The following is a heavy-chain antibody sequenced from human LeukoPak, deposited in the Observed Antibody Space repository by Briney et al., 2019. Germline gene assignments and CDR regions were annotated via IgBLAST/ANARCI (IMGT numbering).Heavy chain of an antibody. V-gene: IGHV3-30*04. J-gene: IGHJ6*03. CDR1: GFTFSSYA. CDR2: ISYDGSNK. D-gene: IGHD6-19*01. Sequence: PGGSLRLSCAASGFTFSSYAMHWVRQAPGKGLEWVAVISYDGSNKYYADSVKGRFTISRDNSKNTLYLQMNSLRAEDTAVYYCARDQSGWRLYYYYYYYMDVWGKGTTVTVSS. CDR3: ARDQSGWRLYYYYYYYMDV.